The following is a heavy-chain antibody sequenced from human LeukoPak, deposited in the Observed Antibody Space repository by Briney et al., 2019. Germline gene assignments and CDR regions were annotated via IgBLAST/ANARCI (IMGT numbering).Heavy chain of an antibody. Sequence: PGGSLRLSCAASGFTFSSYEVNWVRQAPGEGLEWVSYISGTGRTIYYADSVKGRFTISRDDARNSLYLQMNSLRAEDTAVYYCARDSSSRPFDYWGQGTLVTVSS. J-gene: IGHJ4*02. V-gene: IGHV3-48*03. CDR3: ARDSSSRPFDY. D-gene: IGHD6-6*01. CDR1: GFTFSSYE. CDR2: ISGTGRTI.